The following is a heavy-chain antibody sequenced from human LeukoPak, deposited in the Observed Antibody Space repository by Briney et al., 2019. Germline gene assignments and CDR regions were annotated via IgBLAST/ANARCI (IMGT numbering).Heavy chain of an antibody. J-gene: IGHJ6*03. Sequence: ASVKVSCKASGYTFTANYIHWVRQAPGQGLEWVRRIHPKSGGANYAQKFRDRVTLTRDTSINTAYMELSGLRSDDAAVYYCARAYYDSSGYFGWGTDYYYYYMDVWGEGTTVTISS. D-gene: IGHD3-22*01. CDR3: ARAYYDSSGYFGWGTDYYYYYMDV. V-gene: IGHV1-2*06. CDR1: GYTFTANY. CDR2: IHPKSGGA.